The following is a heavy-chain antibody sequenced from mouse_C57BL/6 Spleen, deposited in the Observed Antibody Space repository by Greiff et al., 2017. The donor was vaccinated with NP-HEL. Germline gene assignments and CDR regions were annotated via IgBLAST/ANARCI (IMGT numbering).Heavy chain of an antibody. J-gene: IGHJ2*01. V-gene: IGHV1-50*01. D-gene: IGHD2-5*01. CDR3: ARTSYYSNYRYYFDY. CDR1: GYTFTSYW. Sequence: QVQLQQPGAELVKPGASVKLSCKASGYTFTSYWMQWVKQRPGQGLEWIGEIDPSDSYTNYIQKFKGKATLTVDTSSSTAYMQLSSLTSEDSAVYYCARTSYYSNYRYYFDYWGQGTTLTVSS. CDR2: IDPSDSYT.